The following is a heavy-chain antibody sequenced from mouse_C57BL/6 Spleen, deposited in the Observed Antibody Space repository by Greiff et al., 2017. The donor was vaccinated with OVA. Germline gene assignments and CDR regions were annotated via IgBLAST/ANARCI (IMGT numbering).Heavy chain of an antibody. CDR1: GFSLTSYG. D-gene: IGHD2-3*01. Sequence: VKLVESGPGLVQPSQSLSITCTVSGFSLTSYGVHWVRQSPGKGLEWLGVIWSGGSTDYNAAFISRLSISKDNSKSQVFFKRNSLQADDTAIYYCARGYYIYYYAMDYRGQGTSVTVSS. V-gene: IGHV2-2*01. CDR2: IWSGGST. CDR3: ARGYYIYYYAMDY. J-gene: IGHJ4*01.